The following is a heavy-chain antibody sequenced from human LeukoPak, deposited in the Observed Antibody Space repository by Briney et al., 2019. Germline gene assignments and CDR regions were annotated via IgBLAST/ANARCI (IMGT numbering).Heavy chain of an antibody. CDR1: GYTFTDYY. D-gene: IGHD3-22*01. CDR2: MNPNSGNT. Sequence: ASVKVSCKASGYTFTDYYIHWVRQATGQGLEWMGWMNPNSGNTGYAQKFQGRVTITRNTSISTAYMELSSLRSEDTAVYYCARDSYYDSNWFDPWGQGTLVTVSS. J-gene: IGHJ5*02. V-gene: IGHV1-8*03. CDR3: ARDSYYDSNWFDP.